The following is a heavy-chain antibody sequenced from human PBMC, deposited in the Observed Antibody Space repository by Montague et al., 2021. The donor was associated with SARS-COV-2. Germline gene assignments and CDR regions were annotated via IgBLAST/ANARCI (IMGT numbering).Heavy chain of an antibody. CDR3: ARVGRQQLVRLSGMDV. D-gene: IGHD6-13*01. Sequence: SETLSLTCTVSGGSISSSSYYWGWIRQPPGKGLEWIGSIYYSGSTYYNPSLKSRVTISVDTYKNQFSLKLSSVTAADTAVYYCARVGRQQLVRLSGMDVGGQGTTVTVSS. CDR2: IYYSGST. J-gene: IGHJ6*02. CDR1: GGSISSSSYY. V-gene: IGHV4-39*07.